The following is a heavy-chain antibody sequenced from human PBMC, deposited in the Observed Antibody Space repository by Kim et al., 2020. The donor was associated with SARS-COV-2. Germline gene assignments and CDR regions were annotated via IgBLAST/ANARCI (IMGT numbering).Heavy chain of an antibody. J-gene: IGHJ3*01. Sequence: SETLSLTCAVYGGSFSGYYWSWIRQPPGKGLEWIGEINHSGSTNYNPSLKSRVTISVDTSKNQFSLKLSSVTAADTAVYYCARGPAEHIVVVTAIVDAF. D-gene: IGHD2-21*02. CDR2: INHSGST. V-gene: IGHV4-34*01. CDR3: ARGPAEHIVVVTAIVDAF. CDR1: GGSFSGYY.